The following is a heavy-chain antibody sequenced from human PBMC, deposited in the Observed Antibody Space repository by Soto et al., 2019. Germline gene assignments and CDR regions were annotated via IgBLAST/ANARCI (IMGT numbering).Heavy chain of an antibody. D-gene: IGHD5-12*01. Sequence: GGSLRLSCAASGFTFSSYAMSWVRQAPGKGLDWVSSTSSNGAATYYGDSVRGRFTFSRDNSKNMLYLQMNSLTAGDTAVYYCATISVASNTEYWGQGTQVTVSS. CDR2: TSSNGAAT. CDR3: ATISVASNTEY. V-gene: IGHV3-23*01. CDR1: GFTFSSYA. J-gene: IGHJ4*02.